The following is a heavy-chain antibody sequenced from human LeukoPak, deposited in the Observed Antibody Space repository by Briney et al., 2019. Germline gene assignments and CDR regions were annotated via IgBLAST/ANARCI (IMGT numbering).Heavy chain of an antibody. Sequence: SETLSLTCTVSGGSISSGSYYWSWIRQPAGKGLEWIGRIYTSGCTNYNPSLKSRVTISVDTSNNQFSLKLSSVTAADTAVYYCARIDSSGYYEWFDPWGQGTLVTVSS. D-gene: IGHD3-22*01. V-gene: IGHV4-61*02. CDR3: ARIDSSGYYEWFDP. CDR2: IYTSGCT. CDR1: GGSISSGSYY. J-gene: IGHJ5*02.